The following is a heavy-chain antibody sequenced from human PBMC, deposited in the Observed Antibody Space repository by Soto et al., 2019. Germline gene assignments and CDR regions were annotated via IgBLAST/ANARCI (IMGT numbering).Heavy chain of an antibody. J-gene: IGHJ3*02. V-gene: IGHV3-7*01. Sequence: PGGSLRLSCAASGFTFSSYWMSWVRQAPGKGLEWVANIKQDGSEKYYVDSVKGRFTISRDNAKNSLYLQMNSLRAEDTAVYYCARGLIVVVPAASSVAFDIWGQGTMVTVSS. D-gene: IGHD2-2*01. CDR1: GFTFSSYW. CDR3: ARGLIVVVPAASSVAFDI. CDR2: IKQDGSEK.